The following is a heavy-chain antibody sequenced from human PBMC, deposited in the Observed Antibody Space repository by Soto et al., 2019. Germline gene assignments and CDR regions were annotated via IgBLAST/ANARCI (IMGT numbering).Heavy chain of an antibody. V-gene: IGHV1-69*13. CDR3: ARDKRINYGSGSYDNWFDP. CDR2: IIPIFGTA. CDR1: GGTFSSYA. D-gene: IGHD3-10*01. Sequence: SVKVSCKASGGTFSSYAISWVRQAPGQGLEWMGGIIPIFGTANYAQKFQGRVTITADESTSTAYMELSSLRSEDTAVYYCARDKRINYGSGSYDNWFDPWGQGTLVTVSS. J-gene: IGHJ5*02.